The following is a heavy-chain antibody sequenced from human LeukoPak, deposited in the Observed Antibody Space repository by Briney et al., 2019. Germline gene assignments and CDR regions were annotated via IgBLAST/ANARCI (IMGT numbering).Heavy chain of an antibody. J-gene: IGHJ3*02. V-gene: IGHV4-34*01. Sequence: PSETLSLTCAVYGGSFSGYYWSWIRQPPGKGLEWIGEINHSGSTNYNPSLKSRVTISVDTSKNQFSLKLSSVTAADTAVYYCASDYGDYDAFDIWGQGTMVTVSP. CDR1: GGSFSGYY. CDR3: ASDYGDYDAFDI. CDR2: INHSGST. D-gene: IGHD4-17*01.